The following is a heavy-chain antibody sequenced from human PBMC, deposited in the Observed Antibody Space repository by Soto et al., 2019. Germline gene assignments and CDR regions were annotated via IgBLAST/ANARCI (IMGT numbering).Heavy chain of an antibody. CDR1: GFIFSTYG. V-gene: IGHV3-30*02. Sequence: PGGSLRLSCVGSGFIFSTYGMHWVRPAPGKGLEWVAFISYDGSDILYADSVKGRFTISRDNSKCTLLLHMNRPTAEDTAIYFSAIVRVADSPLDHWGQGTLVTVSS. CDR3: AIVRVADSPLDH. J-gene: IGHJ4*02. D-gene: IGHD3-10*02. CDR2: ISYDGSDI.